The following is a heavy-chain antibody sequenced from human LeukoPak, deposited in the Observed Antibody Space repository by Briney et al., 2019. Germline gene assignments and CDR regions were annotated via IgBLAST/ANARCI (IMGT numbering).Heavy chain of an antibody. CDR3: AKVKIVLMVYAISAFDI. CDR2: IRYDGSNK. D-gene: IGHD2-8*01. J-gene: IGHJ3*02. V-gene: IGHV3-30*02. Sequence: GGSLRLSCAASGFTFSSYGMHWVRQAPGKGLEWVAFIRYDGSNKYCADSVKGRFTISRDNSKNTLYLQMNSLRAEDTAVYYCAKVKIVLMVYAISAFDIWGQGTMVTVSS. CDR1: GFTFSSYG.